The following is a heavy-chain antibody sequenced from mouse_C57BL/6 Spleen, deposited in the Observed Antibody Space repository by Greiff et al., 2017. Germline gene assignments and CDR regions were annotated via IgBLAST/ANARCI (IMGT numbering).Heavy chain of an antibody. CDR1: GFTFSSYA. CDR3: TRVRQYGYYAMDY. Sequence: EVMLVESGEGLVKPGGSLKLSCAASGFTFSSYAMSWVRQTPEKRLEWVAYISSGGDYIYYADTVKGRFTISRDNARNTLYLQMSSLKSEDTAMYYCTRVRQYGYYAMDYWGQGTSVTVSS. D-gene: IGHD1-1*02. CDR2: ISSGGDYI. J-gene: IGHJ4*01. V-gene: IGHV5-9-1*02.